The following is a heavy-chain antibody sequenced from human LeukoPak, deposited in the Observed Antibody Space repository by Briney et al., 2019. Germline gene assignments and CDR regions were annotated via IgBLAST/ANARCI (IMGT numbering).Heavy chain of an antibody. V-gene: IGHV3-66*01. CDR1: GFTVSSTY. CDR2: IYSSGST. Sequence: GGSLRLSCAASGFTVSSTYMSWVRQAPGKGLEWVSLIYSSGSTYYADSVKGRFTISRDNSENTLYFQMNSLTAEDTAVYYCAKGSKRYLDYWGQGTLVTVSS. CDR3: AKGSKRYLDY. J-gene: IGHJ4*02.